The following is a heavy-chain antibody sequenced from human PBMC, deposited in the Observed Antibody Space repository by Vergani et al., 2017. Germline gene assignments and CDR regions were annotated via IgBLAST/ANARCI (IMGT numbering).Heavy chain of an antibody. D-gene: IGHD2-8*01. Sequence: VQVVESGGGLVQPGGSLRLSCAASGFSFTSYGMHWVRQPPGKGLEWVALISNDGRHTYYADSVRGRFSISRDNSKNTLYLQMNNLRAEDTAVYYCARQSRDVFCTNGVCPLGYWGQGALVTVSS. V-gene: IGHV3-30*03. CDR2: ISNDGRHT. CDR1: GFSFTSYG. CDR3: ARQSRDVFCTNGVCPLGY. J-gene: IGHJ4*02.